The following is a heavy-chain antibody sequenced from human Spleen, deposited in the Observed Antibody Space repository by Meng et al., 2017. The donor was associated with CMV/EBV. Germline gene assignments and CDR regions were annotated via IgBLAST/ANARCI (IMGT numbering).Heavy chain of an antibody. J-gene: IGHJ6*02. V-gene: IGHV3-73*01. CDR1: GFTFTGSA. CDR2: IRSKANSYAT. Sequence: GESLKISCEASGFTFTGSAMHWVRQASGKGLEWVGRIRSKANSYATAYAASVKGRFTFSRADSKNTAYLQMNSLKTEDTAVYYCTRHKKLGFYDFWSGYSGMDVWGQGTTVTVSS. CDR3: TRHKKLGFYDFWSGYSGMDV. D-gene: IGHD3-3*01.